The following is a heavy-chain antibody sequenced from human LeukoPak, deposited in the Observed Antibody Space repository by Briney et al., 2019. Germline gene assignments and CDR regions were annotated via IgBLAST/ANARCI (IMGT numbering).Heavy chain of an antibody. V-gene: IGHV3-30-3*01. D-gene: IGHD6-13*01. CDR2: ISYDGSNK. CDR1: GFTFSSYA. CDR3: ARDRASSWYVGGAFDI. J-gene: IGHJ3*02. Sequence: GGSLRLSCAASGFTFSSYAMHWVRQASGKGLEWVAVISYDGSNKYYADSVKGRFTISRDNSKNTLYLQMNSLRAEDTAVYYCARDRASSWYVGGAFDIWGQGTMVTVSS.